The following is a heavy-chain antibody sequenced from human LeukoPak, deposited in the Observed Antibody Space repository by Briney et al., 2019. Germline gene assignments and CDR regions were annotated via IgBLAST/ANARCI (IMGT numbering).Heavy chain of an antibody. Sequence: GASVKVSCKASGYTFTGYYMHWVRQAPGQGLEWMGRINPNSGGTNYAQKFQGRVTMTRDTSLSTAYMELSRLRSDDTAVYYCARQDSGSYYRRGETDAFDIWGQGTMVTVSS. V-gene: IGHV1-2*06. D-gene: IGHD1-26*01. CDR2: INPNSGGT. CDR1: GYTFTGYY. CDR3: ARQDSGSYYRRGETDAFDI. J-gene: IGHJ3*02.